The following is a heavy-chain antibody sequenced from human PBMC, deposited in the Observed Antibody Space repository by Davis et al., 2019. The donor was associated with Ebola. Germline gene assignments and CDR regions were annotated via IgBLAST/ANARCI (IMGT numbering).Heavy chain of an antibody. Sequence: SVKVSCKASGGTFSSYAISWVRQAPGQGLEWMGGIIPIFGTANYAQKFQGRVTITADESTSTAYMELSSLRSEDTAVYYCASLGVPAAIVHYNWFDPWGQGTLVTVSS. J-gene: IGHJ5*02. V-gene: IGHV1-69*13. CDR3: ASLGVPAAIVHYNWFDP. CDR2: IIPIFGTA. D-gene: IGHD2-2*01. CDR1: GGTFSSYA.